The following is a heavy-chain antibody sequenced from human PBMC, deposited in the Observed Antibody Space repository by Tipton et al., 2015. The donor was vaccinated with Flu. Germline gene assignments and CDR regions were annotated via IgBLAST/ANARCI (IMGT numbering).Heavy chain of an antibody. Sequence: GSLRLSCAASGFTFSSYSMNWVRQAPGKGLEWVSYISSSSSTIYYADSVMGRFTISRDNAKNSLYLQMNSLRAEDTAVYYCARGFLEWLSIRYYYYMDVWGKGTTVTVSS. CDR2: ISSSSSTI. V-gene: IGHV3-48*04. D-gene: IGHD3-3*01. CDR1: GFTFSSYS. J-gene: IGHJ6*03. CDR3: ARGFLEWLSIRYYYYMDV.